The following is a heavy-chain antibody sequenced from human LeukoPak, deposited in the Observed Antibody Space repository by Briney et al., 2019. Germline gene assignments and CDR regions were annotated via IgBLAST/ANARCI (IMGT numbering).Heavy chain of an antibody. V-gene: IGHV4-34*01. CDR1: GGSFSGYY. CDR2: INHSGST. D-gene: IGHD3-10*01. J-gene: IGHJ6*03. Sequence: PSETLSLTCAVYGGSFSGYYWSWIRQPPGKGLEWIGEINHSGSTNYNPSLKSRVTISVDTSKNQFSLKLSSVTAADTAVYYCARVGSGSYYSGGAYYYYMDVWAKGPRSPSP. CDR3: ARVGSGSYYSGGAYYYYMDV.